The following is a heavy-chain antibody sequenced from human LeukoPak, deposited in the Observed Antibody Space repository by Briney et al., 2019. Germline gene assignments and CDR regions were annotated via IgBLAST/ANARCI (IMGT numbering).Heavy chain of an antibody. J-gene: IGHJ2*01. CDR3: AKCRGEEKDWYLDL. V-gene: IGHV3-53*01. D-gene: IGHD3-10*01. CDR1: GFTVSINY. CDR2: IYSGGNT. Sequence: PGGSLRLSCAASGFTVSINYTSWVRQAPGKGLEWVSVIYSGGNTYYADSVKGRFTIYRDNSKNTLYLQMNSLRAEDTAVYYCAKCRGEEKDWYLDLWGRGTLVTVSS.